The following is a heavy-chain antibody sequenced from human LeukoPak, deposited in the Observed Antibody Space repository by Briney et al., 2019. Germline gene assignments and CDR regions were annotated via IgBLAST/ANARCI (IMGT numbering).Heavy chain of an antibody. CDR1: GGSITSYY. V-gene: IGHV4-59*12. J-gene: IGHJ4*02. CDR2: IYYSGST. D-gene: IGHD3-16*01. Sequence: SETLSLTCTVSGGSITSYYWSWIRQPPGKGLEWIGSIYYSGSTYYNPSLKSRVTISVDTSKNQFSLKLSSVTAADTAVYYCATSPRGGYWGQGTLVTVSS. CDR3: ATSPRGGY.